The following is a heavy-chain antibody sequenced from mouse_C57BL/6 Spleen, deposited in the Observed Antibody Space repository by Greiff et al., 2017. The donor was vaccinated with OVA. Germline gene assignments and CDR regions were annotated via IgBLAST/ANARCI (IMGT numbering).Heavy chain of an antibody. V-gene: IGHV1-80*01. CDR2: IYPGDGDT. Sequence: QVQLQQSGAELVKPGASVKISCKASGYAFSSYWMTWVKQRPGKGLEWIGQIYPGDGDTNYNGKFKGKATLTPDKSSSTAYMQHSSLTSEDAAVYFCARGFITTVVVSYYCDMDDWGKGTTVTVSS. D-gene: IGHD1-1*01. CDR1: GYAFSSYW. J-gene: IGHJ4*01. CDR3: ARGFITTVVVSYYCDMDD.